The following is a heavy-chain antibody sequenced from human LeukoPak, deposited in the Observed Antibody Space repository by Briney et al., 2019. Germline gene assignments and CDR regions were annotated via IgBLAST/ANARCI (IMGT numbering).Heavy chain of an antibody. V-gene: IGHV1-8*01. Sequence: ASVKGYCKASGYTLTSYDINWVLQATGQGLEWRGWMNPNSGNIGYALKFEGRVTMTRNTSISTSYMELSSLRSEDTAVDHCARCYYYSSGSYHFRSYWFDPWGQGTLVTVSS. CDR3: ARCYYYSSGSYHFRSYWFDP. D-gene: IGHD3-10*01. CDR2: MNPNSGNI. CDR1: GYTLTSYD. J-gene: IGHJ5*02.